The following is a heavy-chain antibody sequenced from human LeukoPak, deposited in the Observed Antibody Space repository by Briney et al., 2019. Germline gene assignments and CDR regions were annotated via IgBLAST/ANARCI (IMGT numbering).Heavy chain of an antibody. Sequence: GGSLRLSCAASGFSFDDYAVHWVRQAPGKGLEWVSGISWNSGNIIYADSVKGRFTISRDNAKNSLYLQMNSLRAEDMALYYCTKGDGSSAGDAFDIWGQGTMVTVSS. CDR3: TKGDGSSAGDAFDI. CDR1: GFSFDDYA. D-gene: IGHD3-22*01. CDR2: ISWNSGNI. V-gene: IGHV3-9*03. J-gene: IGHJ3*02.